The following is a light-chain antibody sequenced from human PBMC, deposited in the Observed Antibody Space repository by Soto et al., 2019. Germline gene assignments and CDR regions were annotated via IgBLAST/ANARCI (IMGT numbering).Light chain of an antibody. V-gene: IGKV3-20*01. CDR3: QQYGSSPWT. J-gene: IGKJ1*01. CDR2: GAS. CDR1: ESVDFH. Sequence: VLTQSPATLCLSPGKRATLSCRASESVDFHLAWYQQKPGQAPRLLIYGASSRATGIPDRFSGSGSGTDFTLTISRLEPEDFAVYYCQQYGSSPWTFGQGTKVDIK.